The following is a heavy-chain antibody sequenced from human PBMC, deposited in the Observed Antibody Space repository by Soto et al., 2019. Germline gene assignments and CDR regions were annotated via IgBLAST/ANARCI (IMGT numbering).Heavy chain of an antibody. V-gene: IGHV3-72*01. D-gene: IGHD3-22*01. Sequence: HPGGSLSLSCAASGFTFSDHYMDWVRQAPGKGLERVGRTRNKANSYTTEFAASVKGRFTISRDDSKNSLYLQMNSLKTEDTAVYYCAREKSPYYYDSFSPIDYWGQGTLVTVSS. CDR1: GFTFSDHY. CDR2: TRNKANSYTT. CDR3: AREKSPYYYDSFSPIDY. J-gene: IGHJ4*02.